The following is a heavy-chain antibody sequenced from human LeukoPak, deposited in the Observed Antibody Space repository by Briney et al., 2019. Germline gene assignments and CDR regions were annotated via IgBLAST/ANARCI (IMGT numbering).Heavy chain of an antibody. Sequence: PGGSLRLSCAASGFTVSSNYMSWVRQAPGKGLEWVSVIYSGGSTYYADSVNGRFTISRDNSKNTLYLQMNSLRAEDTAVYYCARELRFLRYGMDVWGQGTTVTVSS. CDR1: GFTVSSNY. J-gene: IGHJ6*02. CDR3: ARELRFLRYGMDV. V-gene: IGHV3-66*01. D-gene: IGHD3-3*01. CDR2: IYSGGST.